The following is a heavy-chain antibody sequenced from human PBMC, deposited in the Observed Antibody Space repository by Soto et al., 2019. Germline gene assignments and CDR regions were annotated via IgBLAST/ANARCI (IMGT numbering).Heavy chain of an antibody. CDR2: ISAYNGNT. CDR3: ARDSLYPSPDYYYYGMDV. V-gene: IGHV1-18*01. Sequence: ASVKVSCKASGYTFTSYAMHWVRQAPGQRLEWMGWISAYNGNTNYAQKLQGRVTMTTDTSTSTAYMELRSLRSDDTAVYYCARDSLYPSPDYYYYGMDVWGQGTTVTVSS. CDR1: GYTFTSYA. D-gene: IGHD2-2*02. J-gene: IGHJ6*02.